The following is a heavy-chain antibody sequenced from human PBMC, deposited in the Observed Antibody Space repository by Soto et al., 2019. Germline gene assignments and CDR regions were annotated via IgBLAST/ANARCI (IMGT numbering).Heavy chain of an antibody. CDR2: IYYSGST. J-gene: IGHJ4*02. V-gene: IGHV4-59*01. CDR1: GGSIGSYY. CDR3: ARTYGLY. Sequence: SETLSLTCTVSGGSIGSYYWSWIRQPPGKGLEWIGYIYYSGSTNYNPSLKSRVTISVDTSKNQFSLKLSSVTAADTAVYYCARTYGLYCCQGTLLSLS. D-gene: IGHD3-10*01.